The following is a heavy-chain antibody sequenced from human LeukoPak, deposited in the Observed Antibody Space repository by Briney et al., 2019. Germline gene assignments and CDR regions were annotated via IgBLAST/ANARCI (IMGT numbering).Heavy chain of an antibody. V-gene: IGHV4-38-2*02. D-gene: IGHD2-21*02. Sequence: PSETLSLTCTVSNYSISSGYYWAWIRQPPGKGLECIGYIYYSGSTNYNPSLKSRVTFSVDTSKNQFSLKLISVTAADTAVYYCARVKGVVTAILDYWGQGTLVTVSS. J-gene: IGHJ4*02. CDR2: IYYSGST. CDR1: NYSISSGYY. CDR3: ARVKGVVTAILDY.